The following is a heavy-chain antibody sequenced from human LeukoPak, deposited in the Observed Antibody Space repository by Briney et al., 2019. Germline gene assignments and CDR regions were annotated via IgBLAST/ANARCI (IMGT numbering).Heavy chain of an antibody. V-gene: IGHV4-39*07. J-gene: IGHJ5*02. Sequence: KASETLSLTCTVSGGSISTSNYYWGWIRQPPGKGLEWIGNIFYSGSTYYSPSLKSRVTISLDTSRNQFSLQLNSVTPEDTAVYYCARDYIAAAGVNWFDPWGQGTLVTVSS. CDR1: GGSISTSNYY. CDR2: IFYSGST. D-gene: IGHD6-13*01. CDR3: ARDYIAAAGVNWFDP.